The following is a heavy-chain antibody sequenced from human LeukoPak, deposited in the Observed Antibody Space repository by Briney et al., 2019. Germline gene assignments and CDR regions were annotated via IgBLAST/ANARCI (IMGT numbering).Heavy chain of an antibody. CDR1: GYTFTSCD. D-gene: IGHD4-17*01. J-gene: IGHJ4*02. V-gene: IGHV1-8*01. CDR3: ARGYTGYGDYDFDY. CDR2: MNPNSGNT. Sequence: GASVKVSCKASGYTFTSCDINWVRQATGQGLEWMGWMNPNSGNTGYAQKFQGRVTMTRNTSISTAYMELSSLRSEDTAVYYCARGYTGYGDYDFDYWGQGTLVTVSS.